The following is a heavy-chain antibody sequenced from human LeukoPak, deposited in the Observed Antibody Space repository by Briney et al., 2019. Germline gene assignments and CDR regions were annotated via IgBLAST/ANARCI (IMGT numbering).Heavy chain of an antibody. CDR3: ARSPELLDAFDI. CDR2: IYPGDSDT. J-gene: IGHJ3*02. V-gene: IGHV5-51*01. CDR1: GYIFTSYW. D-gene: IGHD1-26*01. Sequence: GASLKISCKGSGYIFTSYWIGWVRQLPGKGLEWMGIIYPGDSDTRYSPSFQGQVTISADKSISTAYLQWSSLKASDTAMYYCARSPELLDAFDIWGQGTMVTVSS.